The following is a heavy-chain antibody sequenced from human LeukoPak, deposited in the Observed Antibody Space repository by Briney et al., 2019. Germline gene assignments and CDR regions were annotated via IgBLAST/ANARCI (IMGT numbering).Heavy chain of an antibody. CDR2: IIPIFGTA. J-gene: IGHJ4*02. CDR1: GYVFAHNG. V-gene: IGHV1-69*13. Sequence: ASVQVSCKTSGYVFAHNGISWVRQAPGQGLEWMGGIIPIFGTANYAQKFQGRVTITADESTSTAYMELSSLRSEDTAVYYCASDAAAGGFDYWGQGTLVTVSS. CDR3: ASDAAAGGFDY. D-gene: IGHD6-13*01.